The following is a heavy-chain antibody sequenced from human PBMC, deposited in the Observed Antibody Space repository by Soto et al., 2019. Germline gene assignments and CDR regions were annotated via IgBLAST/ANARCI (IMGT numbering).Heavy chain of an antibody. V-gene: IGHV3-33*01. D-gene: IGHD6-13*01. CDR1: GFTFSSYG. CDR3: ARSIAAAGSFGPYYYYGMDV. CDR2: IWYDGSNK. J-gene: IGHJ6*02. Sequence: QVQLVESGGGVVQPGRSLRLSCAASGFTFSSYGMHWVRQAPGKGLEWVAVIWYDGSNKYYADSVKGRFTISRDNSKNTRYLQMNSRGDEDTAVYYCARSIAAAGSFGPYYYYGMDVWGQGTTVTVSS.